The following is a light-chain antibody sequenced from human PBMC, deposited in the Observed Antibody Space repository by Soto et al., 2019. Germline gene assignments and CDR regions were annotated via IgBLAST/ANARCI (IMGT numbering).Light chain of an antibody. J-gene: IGKJ1*01. CDR3: HQYDIPPQT. Sequence: IVLTQSPGTLSLSPGERATLSCRASQRISSTYLAWYQQKPGRAPRPLIYGASRRATGIPDRFSGSGFGTDFTLTISRLEPEDFAVYYCHQYDIPPQTFGRGTRVEI. V-gene: IGKV3-20*01. CDR2: GAS. CDR1: QRISSTY.